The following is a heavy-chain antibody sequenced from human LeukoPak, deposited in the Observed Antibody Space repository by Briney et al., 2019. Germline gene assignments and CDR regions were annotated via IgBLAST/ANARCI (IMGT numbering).Heavy chain of an antibody. CDR3: ASRLAYGGKVNY. J-gene: IGHJ4*02. CDR1: GGSFSGYY. Sequence: SETLSLTCAVYGGSFSGYYWSWIRQPPGKGLEWIGEINHSGSTNYNPSLKSRVTISVDTSKNQFSLKLSSVTAADTAVYYCASRLAYGGKVNYWGQGTLVTVSS. CDR2: INHSGST. V-gene: IGHV4-34*01. D-gene: IGHD4-23*01.